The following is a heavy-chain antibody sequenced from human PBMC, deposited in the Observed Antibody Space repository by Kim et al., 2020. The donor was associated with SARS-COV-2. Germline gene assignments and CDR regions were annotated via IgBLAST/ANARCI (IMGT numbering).Heavy chain of an antibody. J-gene: IGHJ6*02. CDR3: ARDSSGYYGSGRSYYHYYGMDV. CDR1: GGSISSSSYY. D-gene: IGHD3-10*01. CDR2: IYYSGST. Sequence: SETLSLTCTVSGGSISSSSYYWGWIRQPPGKGLEWIGSIYYSGSTYYNPSLKSRVTISVDTSKNQFSLKLSSVTAADTAVYYCARDSSGYYGSGRSYYHYYGMDVWGQGTTVTVSS. V-gene: IGHV4-39*07.